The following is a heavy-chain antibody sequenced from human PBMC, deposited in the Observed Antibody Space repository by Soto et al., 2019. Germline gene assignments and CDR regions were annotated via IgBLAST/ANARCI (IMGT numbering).Heavy chain of an antibody. CDR1: GGSISTYY. Sequence: SQTLSLTCTVSGGSISTYYWSWIRQPPGKRLEWVGYIYYSGSSNYNPSLKSRVTISVDPSKNQFSLKLSSGPAADTAVFSLARIRACIGGPKSFTDYGGKGSLGTVSA. CDR3: ARIRACIGGPKSFTDY. V-gene: IGHV4-59*01. CDR2: IYYSGSS. D-gene: IGHD1-26*01. J-gene: IGHJ4*02.